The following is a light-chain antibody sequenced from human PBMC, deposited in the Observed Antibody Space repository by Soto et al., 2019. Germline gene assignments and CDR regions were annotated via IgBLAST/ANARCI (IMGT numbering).Light chain of an antibody. J-gene: IGLJ1*01. CDR3: SSYTSDSSYV. CDR1: SSDVGLYDY. Sequence: QCLPTQPDSVSGSPGQSITISCTGTSSDVGLYDYVSWYQQHPGKAPQLMIYAVSNRPSGVSNRFSASKSGNTASLFISGLQAEDEADYYCSSYTSDSSYVFGSGTKVTVL. V-gene: IGLV2-14*01. CDR2: AVS.